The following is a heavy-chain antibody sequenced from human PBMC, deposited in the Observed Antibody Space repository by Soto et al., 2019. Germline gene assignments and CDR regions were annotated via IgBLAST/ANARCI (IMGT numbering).Heavy chain of an antibody. Sequence: QVQLVESGGGVVQPGRSLRLSCAASGFTFSSYGFHWVRQAPGKGLERVALIWYDGSNKYYADSVRGRFTISRDKCKNTLYLQMNSLRVEDTAVYYCSRDLGNYDSGSSDFDYWGQGTLVTVSS. J-gene: IGHJ4*02. CDR2: IWYDGSNK. D-gene: IGHD3-10*01. CDR1: GFTFSSYG. CDR3: SRDLGNYDSGSSDFDY. V-gene: IGHV3-33*01.